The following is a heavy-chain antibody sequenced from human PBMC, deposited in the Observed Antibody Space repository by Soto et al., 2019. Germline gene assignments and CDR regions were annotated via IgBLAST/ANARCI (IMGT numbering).Heavy chain of an antibody. CDR2: IWYDSTYK. D-gene: IGHD3-10*01. CDR3: AKDVNPGVYYLDY. J-gene: IGHJ4*02. CDR1: GFDFSTNG. Sequence: QVQLVESGGGVVQPGESLRLSCLASGFDFSTNGMHWVRQAPGKGLEWVAVIWYDSTYKYYGDSVNGRFTISRDHHKNTLYLQMDSLRVDATAVYYWAKDVNPGVYYLDYWGQGTLVTVSS. V-gene: IGHV3-33*06.